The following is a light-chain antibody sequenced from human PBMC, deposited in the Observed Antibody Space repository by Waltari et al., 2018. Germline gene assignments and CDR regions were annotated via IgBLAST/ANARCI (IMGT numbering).Light chain of an antibody. CDR1: QSLVHSDGNTY. J-gene: IGKJ4*01. CDR2: KIS. V-gene: IGKV2-24*01. Sequence: DIVLTQTPLSSPVTLGQPASISCRSSQSLVHSDGNTYLSWLQQKPGQPPRLLIYKISNRVSGVPDRFRCSGAGTDVTLKISRVEAEDVGVYYCSSYAGSDNPEVFGGGTK. CDR3: SSYAGSDNPEV.